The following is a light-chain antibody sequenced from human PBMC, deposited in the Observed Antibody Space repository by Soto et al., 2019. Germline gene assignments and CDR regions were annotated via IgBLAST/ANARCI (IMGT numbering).Light chain of an antibody. CDR1: QGISSY. CDR3: QQYYSYPFT. Sequence: AIRITQSPSSLSASTGDRVTITCRASQGISSYLAWYQQKPGKAPKLLIYAASTLQSGVPSRFSGSGSGTDFTLTISCMQSEDFANYYCQQYYSYPFTFGPGTKVDIK. CDR2: AAS. V-gene: IGKV1-8*01. J-gene: IGKJ3*01.